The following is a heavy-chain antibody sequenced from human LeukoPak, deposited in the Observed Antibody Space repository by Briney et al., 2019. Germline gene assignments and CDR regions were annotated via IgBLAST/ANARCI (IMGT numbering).Heavy chain of an antibody. CDR1: GDSVSSNSAG. V-gene: IGHV6-1*01. Sequence: SQTLSLTCAISGDSVSSNSAGWNWLRQSPSRGLEWLGRTYYRSKWYHDYAVSVRSRITISPDTSKNQFSLQPNSVTPEDTAIYYCARVTSSSWTEYFDYWGQGTLVTVSS. J-gene: IGHJ4*02. D-gene: IGHD6-13*01. CDR2: TYYRSKWYH. CDR3: ARVTSSSWTEYFDY.